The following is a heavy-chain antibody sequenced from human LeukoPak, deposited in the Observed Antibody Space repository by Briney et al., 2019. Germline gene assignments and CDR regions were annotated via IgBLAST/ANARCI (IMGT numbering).Heavy chain of an antibody. D-gene: IGHD2-2*03. Sequence: SETLSLTCTVSGGPISSYYWSWIRQPPGKGLEGIGYFYYSGSTNYNASLKSRVTISVDTSKNQFSLKLSSVTAADTAVYYCARESMDIVVVPAATRGAFDIWGQGTMVTVSS. CDR1: GGPISSYY. CDR2: FYYSGST. CDR3: ARESMDIVVVPAATRGAFDI. J-gene: IGHJ3*02. V-gene: IGHV4-59*01.